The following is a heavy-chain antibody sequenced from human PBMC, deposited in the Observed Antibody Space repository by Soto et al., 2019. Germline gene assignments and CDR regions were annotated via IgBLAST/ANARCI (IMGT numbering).Heavy chain of an antibody. CDR1: GYTFTSYG. V-gene: IGHV1-18*01. J-gene: IGHJ4*01. CDR2: ISAYNGNT. CDR3: ARELMYYYDSSGYDNFAY. D-gene: IGHD3-22*01. Sequence: ASVKVSCKASGYTFTSYGISWVRQAPGQGLEWMGWISAYNGNTNYAQKLQGRVTMTTDTSTSTAYMELRSLRSDDTAVYYCARELMYYYDSSGYDNFAYCDHRTLITVSS.